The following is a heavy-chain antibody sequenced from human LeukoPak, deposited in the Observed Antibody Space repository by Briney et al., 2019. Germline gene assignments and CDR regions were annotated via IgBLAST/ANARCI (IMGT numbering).Heavy chain of an antibody. Sequence: ASVKVSCKASGYTFTSYYMHWVRQAPGQGLEWMGIINPSGGSTSYAQKFQGRVTMTRDTSTSTVSMELSSLRSEDTAVYYCARDRPTYYYDSSGQDAFDIWGQGTMVTVSS. V-gene: IGHV1-46*01. D-gene: IGHD3-22*01. CDR2: INPSGGST. CDR1: GYTFTSYY. J-gene: IGHJ3*02. CDR3: ARDRPTYYYDSSGQDAFDI.